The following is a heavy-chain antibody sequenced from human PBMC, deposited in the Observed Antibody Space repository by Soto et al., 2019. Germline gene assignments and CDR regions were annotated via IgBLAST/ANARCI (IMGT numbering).Heavy chain of an antibody. J-gene: IGHJ5*02. V-gene: IGHV4-61*01. D-gene: IGHD4-4*01. CDR2: IYYSGST. Sequence: PSETLSLTCSVSGGSVSSGSSYWNWIRQPPGKGLEWIGYIYYSGSTNYNPSLKSRVSISLDTSKNQFSLNLNSLTAADTAVYYCARDSYSHLWPWGQGTLVTSPQ. CDR1: GGSVSSGSSY. CDR3: ARDSYSHLWP.